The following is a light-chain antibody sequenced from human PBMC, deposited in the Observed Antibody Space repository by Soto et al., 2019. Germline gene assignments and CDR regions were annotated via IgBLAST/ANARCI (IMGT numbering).Light chain of an antibody. V-gene: IGKV1-6*01. J-gene: IGKJ1*01. CDR3: LQDYNYPRT. Sequence: IRVTQSPPTLSASVVDRVTITCRASQTITTWMAWYQQKPGKAPKLLVYAASSLQSGVPSRFSGSGSGTDFTLTISSLQPEDFATYYCLQDYNYPRTFGQGTKVDIK. CDR2: AAS. CDR1: QTITTW.